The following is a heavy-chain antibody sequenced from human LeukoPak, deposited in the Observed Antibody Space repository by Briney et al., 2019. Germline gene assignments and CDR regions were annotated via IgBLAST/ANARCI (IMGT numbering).Heavy chain of an antibody. D-gene: IGHD3-3*01. CDR3: ARQYYDFWSGFYTADYYFDY. J-gene: IGHJ4*02. CDR1: GFTFSSYS. V-gene: IGHV3-21*01. Sequence: GRSLRLSCAASGFTFSSYSMNWVRQAPGKGLEWVSSISSSSSYIYYADSVKGRFTISRDNAKNSLYLQMNNLRAEDSAVYYCARQYYDFWSGFYTADYYFDYWGQGTLVTVSS. CDR2: ISSSSSYI.